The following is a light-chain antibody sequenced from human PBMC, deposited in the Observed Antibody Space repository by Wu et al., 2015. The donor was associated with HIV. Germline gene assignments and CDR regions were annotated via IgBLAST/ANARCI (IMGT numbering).Light chain of an antibody. V-gene: IGKV3-15*01. CDR2: GAS. Sequence: EIVLTQSPATLSLSPGERVTLSCRASQGVSSNLAWYQHKPGQAPRLLIYGASTRATGIAARFSGSGSGTEFTLTISSLQSEDFALYYCQQYDGWRTFGQGTRVEIK. J-gene: IGKJ1*01. CDR1: QGVSSN. CDR3: QQYDGWRT.